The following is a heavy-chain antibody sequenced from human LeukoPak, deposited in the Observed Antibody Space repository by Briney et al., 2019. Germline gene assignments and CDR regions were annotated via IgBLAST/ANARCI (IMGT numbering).Heavy chain of an antibody. Sequence: GGSLRLSCTASGFTFSSYTMTWVRQAPGKGLKWVSTITTGDGNTYYADSVKGRFTVSRDDSKNTLYLQMNSLRAEDTAVYYCAKDGGLWVSAHWGDSWGRGALVTVSS. D-gene: IGHD7-27*01. V-gene: IGHV3-23*01. J-gene: IGHJ4*02. CDR1: GFTFSSYT. CDR2: ITTGDGNT. CDR3: AKDGGLWVSAHWGDS.